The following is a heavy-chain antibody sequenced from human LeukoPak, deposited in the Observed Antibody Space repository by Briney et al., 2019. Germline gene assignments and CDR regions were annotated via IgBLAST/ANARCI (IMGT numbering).Heavy chain of an antibody. Sequence: SETLSLTCAVSGAFVSGDTYSWSWIRQPLGKGLEWIENIYYSGSTYYNPSLRGRVTMSIDRSKIQFSLSLYSVTAADTAVYYCARGRDLAFDYWGRGALVTVSS. CDR2: IYYSGST. J-gene: IGHJ4*02. CDR1: GAFVSGDTYS. CDR3: ARGRDLAFDY. D-gene: IGHD3/OR15-3a*01. V-gene: IGHV4-30-2*01.